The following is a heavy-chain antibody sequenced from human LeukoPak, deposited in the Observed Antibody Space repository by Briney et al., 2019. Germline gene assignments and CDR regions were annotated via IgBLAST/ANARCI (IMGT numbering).Heavy chain of an antibody. CDR3: ARGTGYPGY. CDR1: GFTFNNYA. CDR2: ISGSGGTT. Sequence: GGSLRLSCAASGFTFNNYAMNWVRQAPGKGLEWVSVISGSGGTTYYADSVKGRLTISRDNAKNTLYLQMNSLRAEDTAVYYCARGTGYPGYWGQGTLVTVSS. D-gene: IGHD7-27*01. J-gene: IGHJ4*02. V-gene: IGHV3-23*01.